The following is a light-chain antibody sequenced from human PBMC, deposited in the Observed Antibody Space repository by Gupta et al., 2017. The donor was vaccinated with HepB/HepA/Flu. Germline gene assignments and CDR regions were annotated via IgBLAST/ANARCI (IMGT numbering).Light chain of an antibody. V-gene: IGLV2-14*03. J-gene: IGLJ3*02. CDR2: DVT. CDR1: SSDVGAYNY. Sequence: QSALTQPASVSGSPGQSITISCTGTSSDVGAYNYVSWYQQHPGKVPKLMIYDVTNRPSGVSNRFSGSKSGNTASLTISGLQAEDEADYYCSSYTNTYTVFGGGTKLTVL. CDR3: SSYTNTYTV.